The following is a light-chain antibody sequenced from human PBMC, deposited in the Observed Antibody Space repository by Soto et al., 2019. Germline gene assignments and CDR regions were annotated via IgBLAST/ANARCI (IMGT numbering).Light chain of an antibody. CDR3: QQYENLPT. CDR2: DAS. CDR1: QNINNY. J-gene: IGKJ5*01. V-gene: IGKV1-33*01. Sequence: DIPLAQSPSSLSESVGERXSIXCQASQNINNYLNWYQQKPGRAPKLLIYDASNLEAGVPSRFRGSGSGTDFTFTISRLQPEDIATYYCQQYENLPTFGQGTRLENK.